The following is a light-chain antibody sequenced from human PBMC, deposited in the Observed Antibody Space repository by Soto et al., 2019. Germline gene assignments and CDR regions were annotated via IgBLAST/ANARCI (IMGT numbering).Light chain of an antibody. Sequence: QSVLTQPPSASGTPGQRVTISCSGSSSNIGSNNVNWYQQLPGTAPKLLIYRSNQRPSGVPDRFSGSKSGTSASLAISGLQSEDEVDYYCAEWDDSLNGRPFGTGTKVTVL. CDR3: AEWDDSLNGRP. V-gene: IGLV1-44*01. J-gene: IGLJ1*01. CDR2: RSN. CDR1: SSNIGSNN.